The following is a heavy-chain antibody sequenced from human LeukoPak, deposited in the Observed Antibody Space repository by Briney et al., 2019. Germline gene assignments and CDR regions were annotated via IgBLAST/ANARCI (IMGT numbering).Heavy chain of an antibody. D-gene: IGHD2-8*01. CDR2: IYTSGST. CDR3: AGSDNLGYCTNGVCYGRHYYYMDV. Sequence: SETLSLTCTVSGGSISSYYWSWIRQPAGKGLEWIGRIYTSGSTNYNPSLKSRVTMSVDTSKNQFSLKLSSVTAADTAVYYCAGSDNLGYCTNGVCYGRHYYYMDVWGKGTTVTVSS. V-gene: IGHV4-4*07. CDR1: GGSISSYY. J-gene: IGHJ6*03.